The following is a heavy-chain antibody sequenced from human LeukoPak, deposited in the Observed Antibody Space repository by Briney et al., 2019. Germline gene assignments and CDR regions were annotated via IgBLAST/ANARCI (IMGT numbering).Heavy chain of an antibody. D-gene: IGHD6-6*01. CDR2: IYPNSGAT. J-gene: IGHJ4*02. Sequence: ASVKVSCKASGYTFTGYYMHWVRQAPGQGLDWMGWIYPNSGATKYAQKFQGRVTMTRDTSISTAYMELSGLRSDDTAVYYCGTLVSNGPFDYWGQGSLVTVSS. V-gene: IGHV1-2*02. CDR3: GTLVSNGPFDY. CDR1: GYTFTGYY.